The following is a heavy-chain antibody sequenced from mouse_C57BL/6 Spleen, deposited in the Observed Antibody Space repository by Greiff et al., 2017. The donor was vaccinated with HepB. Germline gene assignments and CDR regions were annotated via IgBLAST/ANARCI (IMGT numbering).Heavy chain of an antibody. V-gene: IGHV5-17*01. Sequence: EVQLQESGGGLVKPGGSLKLSCAASGFTFSDYGMHWVRQAPEKGLEWVAYISSGSSTIYYADTVKGRFTISRDNAKNTLFLQMTSLRSEDTAMYYCARSLYYGSSYEAWFAYWGQGTLVTVSA. CDR2: ISSGSSTI. J-gene: IGHJ3*01. D-gene: IGHD1-1*01. CDR3: ARSLYYGSSYEAWFAY. CDR1: GFTFSDYG.